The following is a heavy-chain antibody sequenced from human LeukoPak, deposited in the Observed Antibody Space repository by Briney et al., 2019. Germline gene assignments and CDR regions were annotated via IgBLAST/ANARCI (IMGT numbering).Heavy chain of an antibody. Sequence: SETLFLTYAVYGGSFSGYYWSWIRQPPGKGLEWIGEINHSGSTNYNPSLKSRVTISVDTSKNQFSLKLRSVTAADTAVYYCARDVVAARGSFDYWGQGTLVTVSS. CDR3: ARDVVAARGSFDY. CDR2: INHSGST. D-gene: IGHD2-2*01. CDR1: GGSFSGYY. V-gene: IGHV4-34*01. J-gene: IGHJ4*02.